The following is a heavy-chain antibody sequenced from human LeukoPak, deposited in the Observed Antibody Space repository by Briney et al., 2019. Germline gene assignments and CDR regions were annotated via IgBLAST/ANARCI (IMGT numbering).Heavy chain of an antibody. Sequence: EGSLRLSCSASGFTFSDYYMIWVRQAPGKGLEWISSISSSGNTIYYADSVKGRFTISRDNAKNSLYLQMNSLRAEDTAVYYCARDYNNYFDYWGQGTLVTVSS. CDR1: GFTFSDYY. CDR3: ARDYNNYFDY. D-gene: IGHD1-1*01. V-gene: IGHV3-11*01. J-gene: IGHJ4*02. CDR2: ISSSGNTI.